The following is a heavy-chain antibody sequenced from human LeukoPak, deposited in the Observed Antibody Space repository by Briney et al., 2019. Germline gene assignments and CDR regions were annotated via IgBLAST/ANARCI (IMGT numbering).Heavy chain of an antibody. CDR2: IIPIFGTA. CDR3: ARGRCSSTSCYALFY. Sequence: ASVKVSCKAFGGTFSSYAISWVRQAPGQGLEWMGGIIPIFGTANYAQKFQGRVTITTDESTSTAYMELSSLRSEDTAVYYCARGRCSSTSCYALFYWGQGTLVTVSS. V-gene: IGHV1-69*05. CDR1: GGTFSSYA. D-gene: IGHD2-2*01. J-gene: IGHJ4*02.